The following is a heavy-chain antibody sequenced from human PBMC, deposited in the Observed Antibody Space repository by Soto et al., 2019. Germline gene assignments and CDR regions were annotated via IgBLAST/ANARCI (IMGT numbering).Heavy chain of an antibody. CDR2: IKQDGSEK. CDR1: GFTFSGYW. V-gene: IGHV3-7*01. Sequence: EVQLVESGGGLVQPGGSLRLSCAASGFTFSGYWMSWVRQAPGKGLEWVANIKQDGSEKYYVDSVKGRFAISRDNFRNSRYLQMNSLRAEDTAVYYCARRIWSGGFYLDSWGRGTLVTVSS. J-gene: IGHJ4*02. CDR3: ARRIWSGGFYLDS. D-gene: IGHD3-3*01.